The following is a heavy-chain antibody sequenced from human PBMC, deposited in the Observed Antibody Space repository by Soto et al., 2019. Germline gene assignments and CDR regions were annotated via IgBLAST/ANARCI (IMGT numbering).Heavy chain of an antibody. D-gene: IGHD6-13*01. CDR3: ARDRIAAAGINWFDP. V-gene: IGHV1-2*02. CDR2: INPNSGGT. Sequence: ASVKVSCKASGYTFTGYYMHWVRQAPGQGLEWMGWINPNSGGTNYAQKFQGRVTMTRDTSSSTAYMELSRLRSDDTAVYYCARDRIAAAGINWFDPWGQGTLVTVSS. CDR1: GYTFTGYY. J-gene: IGHJ5*02.